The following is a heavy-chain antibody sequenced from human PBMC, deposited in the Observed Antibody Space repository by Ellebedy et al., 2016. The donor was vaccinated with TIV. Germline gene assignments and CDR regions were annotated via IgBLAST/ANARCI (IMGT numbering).Heavy chain of an antibody. D-gene: IGHD5-12*01. CDR3: ARDPNSPGDTGYGDY. CDR1: GFTFSSSN. V-gene: IGHV3-21*04. Sequence: GESLKISCAASGFTFSSSNMNWVRQAPGKGLEWVSSISSSSSYIYYADSVKGRFTISRDNAKNSLYLQMNSLRAEDTAVYYCARDPNSPGDTGYGDYWGQGVVVTVST. J-gene: IGHJ4*02. CDR2: ISSSSSYI.